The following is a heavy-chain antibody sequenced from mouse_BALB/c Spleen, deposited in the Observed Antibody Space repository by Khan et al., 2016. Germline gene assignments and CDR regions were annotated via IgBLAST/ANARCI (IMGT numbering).Heavy chain of an antibody. V-gene: IGHV9-4*02. CDR2: INTHTGVP. CDR1: GYTFTTAG. CDR3: ARGYGYNYTIDY. Sequence: QIQLVQSGPELKKPGETVRISCKASGYTFTTAGIQWVQKMPGKGLKWIGWINTHTGVPKYAEDFTGRFAFSLETSASTAYLQISNLKNEDTAMYFCARGYGYNYTIDYWGQGTSVTVSS. D-gene: IGHD2-2*01. J-gene: IGHJ4*01.